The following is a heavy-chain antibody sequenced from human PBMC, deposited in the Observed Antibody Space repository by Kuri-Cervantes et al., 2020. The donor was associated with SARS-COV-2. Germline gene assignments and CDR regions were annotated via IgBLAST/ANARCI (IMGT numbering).Heavy chain of an antibody. J-gene: IGHJ4*02. V-gene: IGHV3-30*02. Sequence: GGSLRLSCAASGFTFSSYGMHWVRQAPGKGLEWVAVIWYDGSNKYYADSVKGRFTISRDNSKNTLYLQMNSLRAEDTAVYYCAKARHRSEWELSDYWGQGTLVTVSS. CDR1: GFTFSSYG. D-gene: IGHD1-26*01. CDR2: IWYDGSNK. CDR3: AKARHRSEWELSDY.